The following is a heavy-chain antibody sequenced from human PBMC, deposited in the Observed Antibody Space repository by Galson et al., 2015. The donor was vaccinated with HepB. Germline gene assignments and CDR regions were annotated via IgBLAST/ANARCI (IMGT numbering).Heavy chain of an antibody. CDR3: ARDARHRPILFDP. CDR2: INQDGSEK. V-gene: IGHV3-7*03. J-gene: IGHJ5*02. D-gene: IGHD3-3*01. Sequence: GKGLEWVACINQDGSEKNYVDSVKGRFTISRDNAKNSLFLQMNTLTVEDTAVYYCARDARHRPILFDPWGQGTLVTVSS.